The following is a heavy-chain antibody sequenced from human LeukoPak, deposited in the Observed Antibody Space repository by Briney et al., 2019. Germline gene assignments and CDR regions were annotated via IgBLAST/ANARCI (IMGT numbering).Heavy chain of an antibody. J-gene: IGHJ6*03. Sequence: SETLSLTCTVSGGSISSGSYYWSWIRQPAGKGLEWIGRIYTSGSTNYNPSLKSRVTISVDTSKNQFSLKLSSVTAADTAVYYCARDSYDFWSGYHYYYMDVWGKGTTVTVSS. CDR2: IYTSGST. V-gene: IGHV4-61*02. CDR1: GGSISSGSYY. CDR3: ARDSYDFWSGYHYYYMDV. D-gene: IGHD3-3*01.